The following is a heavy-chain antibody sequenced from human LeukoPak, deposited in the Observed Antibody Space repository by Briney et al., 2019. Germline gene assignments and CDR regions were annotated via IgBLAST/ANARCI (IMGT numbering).Heavy chain of an antibody. CDR1: GFTFSSYA. Sequence: GGSLRLSCAASGFTFSSYAMHWVRQAPGKGLEWVAHINPDGRGTYYVDSVKGRFTISRDNAQNSMYLQMNSLRVEDTAVYYCTSWGDTTAEYFQRWGQGTLVTVSS. CDR3: TSWGDTTAEYFQR. D-gene: IGHD2-21*02. CDR2: INPDGRGT. J-gene: IGHJ1*01. V-gene: IGHV3-7*01.